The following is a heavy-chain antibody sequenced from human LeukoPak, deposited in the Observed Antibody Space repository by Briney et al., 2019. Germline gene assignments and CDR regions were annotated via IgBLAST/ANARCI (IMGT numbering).Heavy chain of an antibody. CDR3: ARHECGGSCYPEDY. CDR2: IYYTGNT. D-gene: IGHD2-15*01. CDR1: GGSISNYY. Sequence: SETPPLTCTVSGGSISNYYWSWIRQSPGKGLEWIGYIYYTGNTNYNPSLESRVIISVDTSKNQFSLKLSSVTAADTAVYYCARHECGGSCYPEDYWGQGTLVTVSS. J-gene: IGHJ4*02. V-gene: IGHV4-59*08.